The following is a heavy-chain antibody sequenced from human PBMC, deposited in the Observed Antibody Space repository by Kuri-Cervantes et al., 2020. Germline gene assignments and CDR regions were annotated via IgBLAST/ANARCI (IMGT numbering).Heavy chain of an antibody. V-gene: IGHV4-39*07. D-gene: IGHD6-13*01. J-gene: IGHJ5*02. CDR2: IYYSGST. CDR3: ARGLSVAAGKDGWFDP. Sequence: SETLSLTCTVSGGSISSSSYYWGWIRQPPGKGLEWIGSIYYSGSTYYNPSLKSRVTISVDTSKNQFSLKLSSVTAADTAVYHCARGLSVAAGKDGWFDPWGQGTLVTVSS. CDR1: GGSISSSSYY.